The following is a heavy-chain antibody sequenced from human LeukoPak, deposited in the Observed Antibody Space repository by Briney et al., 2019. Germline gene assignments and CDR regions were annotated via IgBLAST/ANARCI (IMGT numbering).Heavy chain of an antibody. Sequence: ASVKVSCKASGYTFTSYGISWVRQAPGQGLEWMGWISAYNGNTNYAQKLQGRVTMTTDTSTSTAYMELRSLRSDDTAVYYCARGGSLRYFDWLPEAHAFDIWGQGTMVTDSS. CDR1: GYTFTSYG. J-gene: IGHJ3*02. CDR3: ARGGSLRYFDWLPEAHAFDI. D-gene: IGHD3-9*01. CDR2: ISAYNGNT. V-gene: IGHV1-18*01.